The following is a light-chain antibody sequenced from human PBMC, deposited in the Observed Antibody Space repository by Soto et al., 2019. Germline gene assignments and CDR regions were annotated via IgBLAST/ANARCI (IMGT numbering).Light chain of an antibody. CDR2: DAS. CDR3: QQYINYPCT. V-gene: IGKV1-5*01. J-gene: IGKJ1*01. CDR1: QSISTW. Sequence: TCMARQSISTWLAWYQQKAGKAPKLLIYDASSLESGVPSRFGGGGSGKESNDISSRLQHDDFAIYYCQQYINYPCTCGQGTKVDIK.